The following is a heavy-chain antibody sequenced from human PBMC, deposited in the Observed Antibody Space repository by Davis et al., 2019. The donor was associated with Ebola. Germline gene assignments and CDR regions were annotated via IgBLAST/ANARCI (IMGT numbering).Heavy chain of an antibody. CDR2: ISAYNGNT. J-gene: IGHJ4*02. D-gene: IGHD5-24*01. CDR1: GYTFTSYG. CDR3: ARAGDGYNFDYFDY. V-gene: IGHV1-18*01. Sequence: ASVKVSCKASGYTFTSYGISWVRQAPGQGLEWMGWISAYNGNTNYAQKLQGRVTMATDTSTSTAYMELRSLRSDDTAVYYCARAGDGYNFDYFDYWGQGTLVTVSS.